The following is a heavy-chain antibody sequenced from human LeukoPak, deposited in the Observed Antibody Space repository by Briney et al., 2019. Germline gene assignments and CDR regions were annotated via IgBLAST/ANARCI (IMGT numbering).Heavy chain of an antibody. J-gene: IGHJ4*02. D-gene: IGHD5-12*01. V-gene: IGHV3-30*02. Sequence: PGGSLRLSCAASGFTFSSYGMHWVRQAPGKGLEWVAFIRYDGGNKYYADSVKGRFTISRDNSKNTLYLQMNSLRAEDTAVYYCAKDPGGYDLDYFDYWGQGTLVTVSS. CDR1: GFTFSSYG. CDR2: IRYDGGNK. CDR3: AKDPGGYDLDYFDY.